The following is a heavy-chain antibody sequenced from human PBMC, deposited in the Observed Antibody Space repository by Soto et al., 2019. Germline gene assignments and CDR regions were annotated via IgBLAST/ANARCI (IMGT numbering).Heavy chain of an antibody. CDR3: ARRGLATAGNFQH. CDR1: GGSFSDYF. CDR2: INHSGGT. J-gene: IGHJ1*01. Sequence: HVQLQQWGAGLLKPSETLSLTCAVYGGSFSDYFWSWVRQPPGKGLEWIGEINHSGGTDYNPSLKSRVTMSVDTSKNQFSLNLNSVTAADTAVYYCARRGLATAGNFQHWGQSTLVTVSS. V-gene: IGHV4-34*01. D-gene: IGHD6-13*01.